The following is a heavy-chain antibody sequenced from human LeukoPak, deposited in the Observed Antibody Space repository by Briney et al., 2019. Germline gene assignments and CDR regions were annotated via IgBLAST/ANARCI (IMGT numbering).Heavy chain of an antibody. D-gene: IGHD4/OR15-4a*01. CDR1: GFTFSGYW. CDR3: ARVVDGCSFDY. Sequence: GGSLRLSCAASGFTFSGYWMTWVRQAPGKGLEWVTNIKQDESEKYYVDSVKGRFTVSRDNARNLLYLQMNSLRADDKAVYYCARVVDGCSFDYWGRGTLVTVSS. J-gene: IGHJ4*02. V-gene: IGHV3-7*01. CDR2: IKQDESEK.